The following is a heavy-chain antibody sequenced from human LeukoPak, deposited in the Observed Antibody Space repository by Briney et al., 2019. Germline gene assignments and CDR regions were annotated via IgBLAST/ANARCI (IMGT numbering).Heavy chain of an antibody. CDR2: MNPNSGNT. J-gene: IGHJ3*02. D-gene: IGHD3-3*01. CDR1: GYTFTSYD. CDR3: ARAYEWLDDAFDI. Sequence: ASVKVSCKASGYTFTSYDINWVRQATGQGLERMGWMNPNSGNTGYAQKFQGRVTMTRNTSISTAYMELSSLRSEDTAVYYCARAYEWLDDAFDIWGQGTMVTVSS. V-gene: IGHV1-8*01.